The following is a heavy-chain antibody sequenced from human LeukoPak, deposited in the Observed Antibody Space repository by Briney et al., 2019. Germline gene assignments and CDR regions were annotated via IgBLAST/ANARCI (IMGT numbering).Heavy chain of an antibody. V-gene: IGHV3-7*01. J-gene: IGHJ4*02. CDR3: ARGEKDGSLDS. CDR1: GFTFSSNW. CDR2: TKEDGSAR. Sequence: GGSLRLSCVAPGFTFSSNWMTWVRQAPGKGQEWVANTKEDGSARYYVESVKGRFTVSRDNAKNSLFLQMDRLKVEDTAVYYCARGEKDGSLDSWGQGSLVTVSS.